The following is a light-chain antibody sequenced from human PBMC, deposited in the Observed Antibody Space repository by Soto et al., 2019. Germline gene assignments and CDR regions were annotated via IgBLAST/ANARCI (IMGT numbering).Light chain of an antibody. V-gene: IGLV2-11*01. J-gene: IGLJ2*01. Sequence: QSALTQPRSVSGSPGQSVTISCTGTSSDVGSYNSVSWHQQHPGRAPKLMIYDVSKRPSGVPDRFSGSKSGNTAALTISGLQAEDEADYYCWSDAGSYVVFGGGTKVTVL. CDR3: WSDAGSYVV. CDR2: DVS. CDR1: SSDVGSYNS.